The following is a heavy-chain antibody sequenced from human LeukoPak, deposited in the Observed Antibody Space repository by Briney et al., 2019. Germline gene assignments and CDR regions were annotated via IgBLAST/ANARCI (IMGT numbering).Heavy chain of an antibody. D-gene: IGHD3-9*01. V-gene: IGHV1-2*02. CDR1: GCTFTGYY. Sequence: ASVKVSCNASGCTFTGYYMHWVRQAPGQGLEWMGWINPNSGGTNYAQKFQGRVTMTRDTSISTVYMELSRLRSDDTAVYYCARGVKTWRLRYFEGWFDPWGQGTLVTVSS. CDR3: ARGVKTWRLRYFEGWFDP. J-gene: IGHJ5*02. CDR2: INPNSGGT.